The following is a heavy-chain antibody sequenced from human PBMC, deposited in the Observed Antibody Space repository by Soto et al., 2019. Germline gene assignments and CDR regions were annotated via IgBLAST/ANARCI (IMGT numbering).Heavy chain of an antibody. D-gene: IGHD3-10*01. Sequence: QVQLVESGGGVAQPGRSLRLSCAASGFTFSSYGMHWVRQAPGKGLEWVAVISYDGSNKYYADSVKGRFTISRDNSKNTLYQQMNGLRVKDTAVYFCAKDGPSYGSGSYYQGYWGQGTLVTVSS. V-gene: IGHV3-30*18. CDR2: ISYDGSNK. CDR1: GFTFSSYG. J-gene: IGHJ4*02. CDR3: AKDGPSYGSGSYYQGY.